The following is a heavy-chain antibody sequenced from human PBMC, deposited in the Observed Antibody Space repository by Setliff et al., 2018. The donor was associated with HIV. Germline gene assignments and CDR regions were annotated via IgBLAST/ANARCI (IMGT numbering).Heavy chain of an antibody. CDR1: GGALNDYS. Sequence: PSETLSLTCTVSGGALNDYSWTWIRQPAGKGPEWIGHIYTNGYTNYNPSLKSRVTISVDTSRDQFSLQLTSVTAADTAVYYCARAPPGIQNDAFDVWGQGTMVTVSS. V-gene: IGHV4-4*07. J-gene: IGHJ3*01. CDR3: ARAPPGIQNDAFDV. CDR2: IYTNGYT.